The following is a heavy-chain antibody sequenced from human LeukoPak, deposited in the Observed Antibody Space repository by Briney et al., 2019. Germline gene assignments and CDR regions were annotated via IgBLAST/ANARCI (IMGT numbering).Heavy chain of an antibody. CDR3: AKIQLEYCSSTSCFYFPGVRFDP. D-gene: IGHD2-2*01. CDR1: GGSFSGYY. Sequence: SETLSLTCAVYGGSFSGYYWSWIRQTPGKGLERIGEINNSGRTNYNPSLNTQFTISVDTSNNLFSLKLNSVSSPDTAVYYCAKIQLEYCSSTSCFYFPGVRFDPWGQGTLVTVSS. V-gene: IGHV4-34*01. CDR2: INNSGRT. J-gene: IGHJ5*02.